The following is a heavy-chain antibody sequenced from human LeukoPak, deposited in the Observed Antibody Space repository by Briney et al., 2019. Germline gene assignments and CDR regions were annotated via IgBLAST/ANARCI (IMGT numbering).Heavy chain of an antibody. J-gene: IGHJ4*02. CDR1: GFTFSSYS. Sequence: GGSLRLSCAASGFTFSSYSMNWVRQAPGKGLEWVSSISSSSSYIYYADSVKGRSTISRDNAKNSLYLQMNSLRAEDTAVYYCARDPAAVAGLWGFGYWGQGTLVTVSS. D-gene: IGHD6-19*01. CDR3: ARDPAAVAGLWGFGY. CDR2: ISSSSSYI. V-gene: IGHV3-21*01.